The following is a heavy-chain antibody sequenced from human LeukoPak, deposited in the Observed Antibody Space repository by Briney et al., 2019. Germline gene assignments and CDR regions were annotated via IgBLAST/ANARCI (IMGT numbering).Heavy chain of an antibody. V-gene: IGHV3-43*02. D-gene: IGHD3-22*01. CDR2: INGDGSTT. CDR3: TKGATYYYDSSGYYNPGY. CDR1: GFTFDDYS. J-gene: IGHJ4*02. Sequence: GGSRRLSCAASGFTFDDYSMLWVRQAPGKGLECVSLINGDGSTTSYADSVKGRFTISRDNSKNSLYLQMNSLRTEDTALYYCTKGATYYYDSSGYYNPGYWGQGTLVTVSS.